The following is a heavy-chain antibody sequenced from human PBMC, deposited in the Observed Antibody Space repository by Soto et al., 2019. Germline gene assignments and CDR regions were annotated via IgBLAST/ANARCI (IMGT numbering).Heavy chain of an antibody. CDR3: ARARRYDAFDV. CDR1: GFFISSGNY. CDR2: IFHGGNT. V-gene: IGHV4-38-2*01. J-gene: IGHJ3*01. Sequence: SETLSLTCAVSGFFISSGNYWGWIRKPPGKGLEWIGSIFHGGNTYYNPSLKSRVTISVDMSKNQFSLKLNSVTAADTVVYYCARARRYDAFDVWGQGTVVTVSS.